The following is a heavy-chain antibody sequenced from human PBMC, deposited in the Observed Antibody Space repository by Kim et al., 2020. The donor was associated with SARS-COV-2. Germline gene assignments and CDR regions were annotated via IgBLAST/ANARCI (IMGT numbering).Heavy chain of an antibody. D-gene: IGHD4-17*01. CDR3: ASPHPYGDYYYYYGMDV. Sequence: VKGRFTISRDNAKNSLYLQMNSLRAEDTAVYYCASPHPYGDYYYYYGMDVWGQGTTVTVSS. J-gene: IGHJ6*02. V-gene: IGHV3-48*03.